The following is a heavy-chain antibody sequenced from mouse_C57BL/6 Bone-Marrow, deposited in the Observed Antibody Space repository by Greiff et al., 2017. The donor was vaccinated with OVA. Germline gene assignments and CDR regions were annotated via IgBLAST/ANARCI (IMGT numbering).Heavy chain of an antibody. D-gene: IGHD1-1*01. CDR3: ATISIYYYGSSLYYYAMDY. J-gene: IGHJ4*01. CDR1: GYTFTSYW. Sequence: VKLQQPGAELVKPGASVKMSCKASGYTFTSYWITWVKQRPGQGLEWIGDIYPGSGSTNYNEKFKSKATLTVDTSSSTAYMQLSSLTSEDSAVYYCATISIYYYGSSLYYYAMDYWGQGTSVTVSS. CDR2: IYPGSGST. V-gene: IGHV1-55*01.